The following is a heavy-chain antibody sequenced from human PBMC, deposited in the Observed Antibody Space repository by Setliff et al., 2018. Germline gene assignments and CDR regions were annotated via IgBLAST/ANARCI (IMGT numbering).Heavy chain of an antibody. CDR3: ARDGGMGMVKGYYYGLDA. D-gene: IGHD5-18*01. CDR2: INQDGDAQ. V-gene: IGHV3-7*01. Sequence: GGSLRLSCAASGFTFGAYAMSWVRQPPGKGLEWVANINQDGDAQFYVDSVKGRVTISRDNAKNSLYLQMNSLRVEDTAVYYCARDGGMGMVKGYYYGLDAWGPGTSVTVSS. CDR1: GFTFGAYA. J-gene: IGHJ6*02.